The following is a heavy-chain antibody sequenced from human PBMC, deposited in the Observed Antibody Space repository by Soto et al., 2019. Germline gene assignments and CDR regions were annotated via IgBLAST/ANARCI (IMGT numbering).Heavy chain of an antibody. CDR3: ATGDYVFRSGFDP. CDR1: GGSVSSGSYY. CDR2: IYYSGST. D-gene: IGHD4-17*01. V-gene: IGHV4-61*01. J-gene: IGHJ5*02. Sequence: SENLSLTCTVSGGSVSSGSYYWSWIRQPPGKGLECIGYIYYSGSTNYNPSLKSRVTISVDTSKNQFSLKLSSVTAADTAVYYCATGDYVFRSGFDPWGQGTLVTVSS.